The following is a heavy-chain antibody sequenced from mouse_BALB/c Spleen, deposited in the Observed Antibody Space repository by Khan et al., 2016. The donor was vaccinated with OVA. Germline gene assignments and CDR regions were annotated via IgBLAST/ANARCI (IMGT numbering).Heavy chain of an antibody. CDR3: TGLAYYYDREGFAY. Sequence: EVELVESGGDLVKPGGSLKLSCAASGFTFSTYGMSWVRQAPDKRLEWVATVSTGGSYTYYPDSVKGRFTISRDNAKNTLYLQMSGLRSEDTAMFYCTGLAYYYDREGFAYWGQGTLVTVSA. V-gene: IGHV5-6*01. CDR2: VSTGGSYT. D-gene: IGHD1-1*01. CDR1: GFTFSTYG. J-gene: IGHJ3*01.